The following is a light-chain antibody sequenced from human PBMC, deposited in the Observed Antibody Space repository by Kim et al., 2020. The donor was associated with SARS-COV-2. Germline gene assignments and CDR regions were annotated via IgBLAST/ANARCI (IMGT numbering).Light chain of an antibody. CDR2: ENN. CDR1: SSNIGTNA. CDR3: ATWDDDLSVWM. Sequence: QSALTQPPSASGAPGQRVTISCSGSSSNIGTNAVNWYQQFPGTAPKLVIFENNERPSGVPDRFSGSTFGTSASLAISGLQSEDEADYYCATWDDDLSVWMFGGGTKLTVL. V-gene: IGLV1-44*01. J-gene: IGLJ3*02.